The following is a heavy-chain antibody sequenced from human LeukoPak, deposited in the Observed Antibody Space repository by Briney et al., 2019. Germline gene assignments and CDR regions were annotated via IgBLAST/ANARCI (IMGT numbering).Heavy chain of an antibody. J-gene: IGHJ4*02. Sequence: APVKVSCKASGYTFSSYAISWVRQAPGQGLEWMGRIIPIFGTANYAQKFQGRVTITTDESTSTAYMELSSLRSEDTAVYYCASGKGYYDSSGYYDGAYWGQGTLVTVSS. V-gene: IGHV1-69*05. CDR1: GYTFSSYA. CDR3: ASGKGYYDSSGYYDGAY. CDR2: IIPIFGTA. D-gene: IGHD3-22*01.